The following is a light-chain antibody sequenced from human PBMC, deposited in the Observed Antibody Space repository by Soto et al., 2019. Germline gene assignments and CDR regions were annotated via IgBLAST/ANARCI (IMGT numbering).Light chain of an antibody. J-gene: IGLJ2*01. V-gene: IGLV1-40*01. CDR2: GNS. CDR3: QSYDISLSVV. Sequence: QSVLTQPPSVSGAPGQRVTISCTGISSNIGAGYGVHWYQQLPGTAPKLLIYGNSNRPSGVPDRFSGSKSGTSASLAITGLQAEDEADYYCQSYDISLSVVFGGRTKLTVL. CDR1: SSNIGAGYG.